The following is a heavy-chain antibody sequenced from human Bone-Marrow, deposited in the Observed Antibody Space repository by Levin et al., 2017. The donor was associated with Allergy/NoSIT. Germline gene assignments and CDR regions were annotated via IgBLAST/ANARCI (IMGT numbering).Heavy chain of an antibody. CDR1: GGSISSSSYY. CDR3: ASNAYTMKGFPMDV. V-gene: IGHV4-39*01. Sequence: SETLSLTCTVSGGSISSSSYYWGWIRQPPGKGLEWIGSIYYSGSTYYNPSLKSRVTIFADTSKNQFSLKLSSVTAADRAVYYCASNAYTMKGFPMDVWGEGTTVTVSS. D-gene: IGHD3-16*01. J-gene: IGHJ6*04. CDR2: IYYSGST.